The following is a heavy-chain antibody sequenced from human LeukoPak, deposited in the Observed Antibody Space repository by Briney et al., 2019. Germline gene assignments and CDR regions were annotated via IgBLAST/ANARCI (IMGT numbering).Heavy chain of an antibody. CDR1: GGSFSGYY. CDR2: INHSGST. Sequence: SETLSLTCAVYGGSFSGYYWSWIRQPPGKGLEWIGEINHSGSTNYNPSLKSRVTISVGTSKNQFSLKLSSVTAADTAVYYCARGNSYYYDSSGYPPHNWFDPWGQGTLVTVSS. D-gene: IGHD3-22*01. CDR3: ARGNSYYYDSSGYPPHNWFDP. V-gene: IGHV4-34*01. J-gene: IGHJ5*02.